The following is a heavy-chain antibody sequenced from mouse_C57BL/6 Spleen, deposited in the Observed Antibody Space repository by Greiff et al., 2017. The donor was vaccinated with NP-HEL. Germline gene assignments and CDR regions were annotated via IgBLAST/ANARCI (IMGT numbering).Heavy chain of an antibody. Sequence: DVQLVESGPGLVKPSQSLSLTCSVTGYSITSGYYWNWIRQFPGNKLEWMGYISYDGSNNYNPSLKNRISITRDTSKNQFFLKLNSVTTEDTATYYCARDYSNQRAYWGQGTLVTVSA. J-gene: IGHJ3*01. CDR2: ISYDGSN. V-gene: IGHV3-6*01. CDR3: ARDYSNQRAY. CDR1: GYSITSGYY. D-gene: IGHD2-5*01.